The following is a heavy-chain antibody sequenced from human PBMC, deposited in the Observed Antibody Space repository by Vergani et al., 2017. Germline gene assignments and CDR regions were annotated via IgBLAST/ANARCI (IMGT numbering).Heavy chain of an antibody. J-gene: IGHJ5*02. V-gene: IGHV4-39*01. CDR3: ARHSTVEWLVKLGWIDP. D-gene: IGHD6-19*01. CDR1: GASIRSSTYY. Sequence: QLQLQESGPGLVKPSATLSLTCSVSGASIRSSTYYWGWIRQPPGKGLEWIASIYYSGRTYYNPSLHSRVTISVDTSKNQFSLKLSFVTAADTAVYFCARHSTVEWLVKLGWIDPWGQGILVTVSS. CDR2: IYYSGRT.